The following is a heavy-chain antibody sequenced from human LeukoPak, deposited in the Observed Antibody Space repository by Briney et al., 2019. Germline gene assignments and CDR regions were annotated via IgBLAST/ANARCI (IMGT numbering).Heavy chain of an antibody. Sequence: GGSLRLSRAASGFTFSSYAMSWVRQAPGKGLEWVSAISGSGGSTYYADSVKGRFTISRDNSKNTLYLQMNSLRAEDTAVYYCAKDLSTPSYYYDSSGYEPSDAFDIWGQGTMVTVSS. CDR2: ISGSGGST. J-gene: IGHJ3*02. V-gene: IGHV3-23*01. D-gene: IGHD3-22*01. CDR1: GFTFSSYA. CDR3: AKDLSTPSYYYDSSGYEPSDAFDI.